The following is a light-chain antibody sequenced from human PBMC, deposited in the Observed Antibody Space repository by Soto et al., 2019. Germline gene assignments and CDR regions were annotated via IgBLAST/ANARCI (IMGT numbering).Light chain of an antibody. CDR2: SNT. J-gene: IGLJ2*01. CDR3: AAWDDSLNGHV. V-gene: IGLV1-44*01. CDR1: SSNIGSST. Sequence: QTVVTQTPSASGTPGQRITISCSGSSSNIGSSTVNWYQQFPGTAPKVLIYSNTQRPSGVPDRFSASKSGTTASLAISGLQSEDEADYYCAAWDDSLNGHVFGGGTKVTVL.